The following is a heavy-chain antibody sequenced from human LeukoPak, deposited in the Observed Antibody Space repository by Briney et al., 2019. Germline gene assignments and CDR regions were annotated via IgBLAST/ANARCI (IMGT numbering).Heavy chain of an antibody. Sequence: GGSLRLSCAASGFTVSSNYMSWVRQAPGKGLEWVSVIYSGGSTYYADSVKGRFTISRDNSKNTLYLQMNSLRAEDTAVYYCARDSNSSSWIDAFDIWGQGTMVTVSS. CDR1: GFTVSSNY. CDR2: IYSGGST. D-gene: IGHD6-13*01. J-gene: IGHJ3*02. CDR3: ARDSNSSSWIDAFDI. V-gene: IGHV3-66*01.